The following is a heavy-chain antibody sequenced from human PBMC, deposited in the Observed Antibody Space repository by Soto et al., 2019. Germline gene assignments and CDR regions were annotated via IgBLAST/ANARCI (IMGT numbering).Heavy chain of an antibody. D-gene: IGHD3-10*01. CDR1: GYTFTSYD. V-gene: IGHV1-46*01. CDR3: ARGTGSYIGALGY. Sequence: PSLYVSCNASGYTFTSYDMHWVRQAPGQGLEWMGIINPSGGSTSYAQKFQGRVTMTRDTSTSTVYMELSSLRSEDTAVYYCARGTGSYIGALGYWGQGTLGTVSS. J-gene: IGHJ4*02. CDR2: INPSGGST.